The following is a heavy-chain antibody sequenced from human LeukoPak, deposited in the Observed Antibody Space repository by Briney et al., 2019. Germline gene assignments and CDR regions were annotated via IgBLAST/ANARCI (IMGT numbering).Heavy chain of an antibody. CDR1: GFTFSNYG. CDR2: IRYDGSNK. V-gene: IGHV3-30*02. CDR3: AKDNPVLSYVKGGFDY. Sequence: GGSLRLSCAASGFTFSNYGIHWVRQAPGKGLEWVAFIRYDGSNKYYADSVKGRFTISRDNSKNTLYLQMNSLRAEDTAVYYCAKDNPVLSYVKGGFDYWGQGTLVTVSS. J-gene: IGHJ4*02. D-gene: IGHD5-18*01.